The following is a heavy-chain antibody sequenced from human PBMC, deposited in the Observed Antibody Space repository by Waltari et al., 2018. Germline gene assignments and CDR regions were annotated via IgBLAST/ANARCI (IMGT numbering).Heavy chain of an antibody. CDR2: IYPGDSDT. D-gene: IGHD5-12*01. Sequence: EVQLVQAGAEVKKPGESLKISCKGSGYSFTSYWIGWVRQVPGKGLDWMGIIYPGDSDTRYSPSFQGQVTISADKSISTAYLQWSSLKASDTAMYYCARGTVDIVATEQYYYYYYGMDVWGQGTTVTVSS. CDR1: GYSFTSYW. CDR3: ARGTVDIVATEQYYYYYYGMDV. J-gene: IGHJ6*02. V-gene: IGHV5-51*03.